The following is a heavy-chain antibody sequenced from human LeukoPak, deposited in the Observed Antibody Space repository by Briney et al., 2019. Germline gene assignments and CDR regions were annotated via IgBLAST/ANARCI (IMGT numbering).Heavy chain of an antibody. CDR1: GYTFTSYG. D-gene: IGHD6-13*01. CDR3: ARGNLIGAPGYLDY. J-gene: IGHJ4*02. Sequence: PVASVKVSCKASGYTFTSYGISWVRQAPGQGLEWMGVINPGGVINPGGGNTNYAQEFQGRVTVTRDTSTSTVYMELSSLRSEDTAVYYCARGNLIGAPGYLDYWGQGTLVTVSS. CDR2: INPGGVINPGGGNT. V-gene: IGHV1-46*01.